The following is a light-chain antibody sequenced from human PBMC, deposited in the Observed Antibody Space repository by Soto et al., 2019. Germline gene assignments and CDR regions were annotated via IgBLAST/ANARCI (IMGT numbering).Light chain of an antibody. CDR2: GAS. V-gene: IGKV3-15*01. J-gene: IGKJ5*01. CDR1: QSLSSS. CDR3: QQYKNWPPIT. Sequence: EIVITQSPATLSVSRGEGATLSCRASQSLSSSLAWYQQRPGQAPRLLXYGASTRANGIPARFSGSGFGTELTLTISSLQSEDFAVYYCQQYKNWPPITFGQGTRLEIK.